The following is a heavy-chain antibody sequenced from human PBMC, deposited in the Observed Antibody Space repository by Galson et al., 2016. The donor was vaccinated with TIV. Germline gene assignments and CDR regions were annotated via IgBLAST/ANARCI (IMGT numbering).Heavy chain of an antibody. CDR2: IIPIFHSA. CDR3: ATLGGYFGSGSYKTDF. Sequence: SVKVSCKASGGTFSDYGISWVRQAPGQGLEWMGRIIPIFHSAKSAQKFQDRVTITADESMSTDYMELSSLRSEDTAVYYCATLGGYFGSGSYKTDFWGQGTLVTVSS. V-gene: IGHV1-69*13. CDR1: GGTFSDYG. D-gene: IGHD3-10*01. J-gene: IGHJ4*02.